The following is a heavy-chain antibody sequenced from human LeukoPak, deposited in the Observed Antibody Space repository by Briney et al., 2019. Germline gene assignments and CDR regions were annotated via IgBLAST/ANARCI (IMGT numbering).Heavy chain of an antibody. Sequence: PSETLSLXCTVSGDSISSSSYYWVWIRQPPGKGLEWIGSIYYTGLTYYNPSLKSRVTISVDTSKNQFSLKLSSVTAADTAVYYCAGTRRHCSGGSCYNWFDPWGQGTLVTVSS. CDR1: GDSISSSSYY. V-gene: IGHV4-39*01. J-gene: IGHJ5*02. CDR2: IYYTGLT. CDR3: AGTRRHCSGGSCYNWFDP. D-gene: IGHD2-15*01.